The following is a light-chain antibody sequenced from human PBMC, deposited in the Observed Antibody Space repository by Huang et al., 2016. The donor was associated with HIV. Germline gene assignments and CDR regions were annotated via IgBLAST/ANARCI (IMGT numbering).Light chain of an antibody. V-gene: IGKV3-15*01. CDR1: QGVSNN. Sequence: DMVLTQSPDTLSVSPGERATLSCRASQGVSNNLAWYQQKPGQAPRLLIYAASSRVTGVPARFSGSGSETDFTLTIRSLQSEDVAVYFCQQYNDWPRTFGQGTNLEIK. J-gene: IGKJ2*01. CDR2: AAS. CDR3: QQYNDWPRT.